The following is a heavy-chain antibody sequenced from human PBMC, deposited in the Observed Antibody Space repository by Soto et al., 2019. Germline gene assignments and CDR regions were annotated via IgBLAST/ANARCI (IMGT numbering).Heavy chain of an antibody. V-gene: IGHV4-61*01. Sequence: SETLSLTCTVSGGSVSGGSYSGSWIPEPPGKGLEWIGYIYYSGSTNYNPSLKSRVTISVDTSKNQFSLKLSSVTAADKAVYDCAREYYYDRSGYPDYYYYGMDVWGQGTTVTVSS. CDR3: AREYYYDRSGYPDYYYYGMDV. CDR2: IYYSGST. J-gene: IGHJ6*02. D-gene: IGHD3-22*01. CDR1: GGSVSGGSYS.